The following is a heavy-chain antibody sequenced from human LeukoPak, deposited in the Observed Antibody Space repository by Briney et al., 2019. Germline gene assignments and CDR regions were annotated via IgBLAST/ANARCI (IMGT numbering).Heavy chain of an antibody. J-gene: IGHJ4*02. Sequence: QPGGSLRLSCAASGFTFSSYGIHWVRQAPGKGLEWVTFISYDGSKKYYADSVKGRFTISRDNAKTSLYLQMNSLRAEDTAIYYCARHLSGVTGYTYGRGIDYWGQGTLVTVSS. CDR1: GFTFSSYG. CDR2: ISYDGSKK. V-gene: IGHV3-30*03. CDR3: ARHLSGVTGYTYGRGIDY. D-gene: IGHD5-18*01.